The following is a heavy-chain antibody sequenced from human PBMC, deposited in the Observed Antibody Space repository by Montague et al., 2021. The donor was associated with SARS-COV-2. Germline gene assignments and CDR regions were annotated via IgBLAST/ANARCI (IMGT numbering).Heavy chain of an antibody. D-gene: IGHD3-10*01. CDR3: ARLRDGVVPSPILGVGPYYSYYYMDV. V-gene: IGHV4-34*01. CDR2: INHGGST. CDR1: GTSISSYY. Sequence: SETLSLTCAVHGTSISSYYWNWIRQPPGKGLEWIGEINHGGSTKYCPSLKSRLTISADTSKNQFSLKLTSVAAADTAVYYCARLRDGVVPSPILGVGPYYSYYYMDVWGRGTTVTVSS. J-gene: IGHJ6*03.